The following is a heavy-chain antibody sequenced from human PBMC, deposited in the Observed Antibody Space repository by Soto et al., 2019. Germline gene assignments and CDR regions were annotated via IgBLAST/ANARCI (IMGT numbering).Heavy chain of an antibody. D-gene: IGHD1-1*01. J-gene: IGHJ4*02. CDR1: GFMFSNAW. CDR3: VEGWNDF. CDR2: IKSKRDGGTT. Sequence: HLVESGGDLVKPGGSLRLSCAASGFMFSNAWMSWVRQAPGKGLEWVGRIKSKRDGGTTDYAPPVKGRFVISRDDSKNTLYLQMNSLKTDDTAVYYCVEGWNDFWGQGTLVAVSS. V-gene: IGHV3-15*01.